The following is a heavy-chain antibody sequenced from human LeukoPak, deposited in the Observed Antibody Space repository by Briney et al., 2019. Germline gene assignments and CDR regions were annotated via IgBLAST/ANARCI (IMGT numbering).Heavy chain of an antibody. V-gene: IGHV3-23*01. CDR1: GFTFSKYA. D-gene: IGHD3-10*01. J-gene: IGHJ3*02. Sequence: PGGSLRLSCAASGFTFSKYAMTWVRQAPGKGLEWVSAISSSTLKIYYADSVKGRFTISRDNAKNSLYLQMNSLRAEDMALYYCAKTLYGSGSPNAFDIWGQGTMVTVSS. CDR3: AKTLYGSGSPNAFDI. CDR2: ISSSTLKI.